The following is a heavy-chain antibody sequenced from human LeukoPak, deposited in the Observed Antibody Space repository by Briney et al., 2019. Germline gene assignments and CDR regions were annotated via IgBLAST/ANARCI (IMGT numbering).Heavy chain of an antibody. Sequence: PSETLSLTCTVSGGSISSYYWSWIRQPPGKGLEWIGEINHSESTNYNPSLKSRVTISVDTSKNQFSLKLSSVTAADTAVYYCARAEGYSSGLYDYWGQGTLVTVSS. D-gene: IGHD6-19*01. J-gene: IGHJ4*02. CDR3: ARAEGYSSGLYDY. V-gene: IGHV4-34*01. CDR2: INHSEST. CDR1: GGSISSYY.